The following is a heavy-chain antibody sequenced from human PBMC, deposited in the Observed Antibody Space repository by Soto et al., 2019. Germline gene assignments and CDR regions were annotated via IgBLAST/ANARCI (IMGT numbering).Heavy chain of an antibody. V-gene: IGHV4-59*01. J-gene: IGHJ6*03. CDR2: IYYSGST. CDR1: GGSISSYY. D-gene: IGHD4-17*01. CDR3: ARVYGDYDLYYYYMDV. Sequence: SETLSLTCTVSGGSISSYYWSWIRQRPGKGLEWIGYIYYSGSTNYNPSLKSRVTISVDTSKNQFSLKLSSVTAADTAVYYCARVYGDYDLYYYYMDVWGKGTTVTVSS.